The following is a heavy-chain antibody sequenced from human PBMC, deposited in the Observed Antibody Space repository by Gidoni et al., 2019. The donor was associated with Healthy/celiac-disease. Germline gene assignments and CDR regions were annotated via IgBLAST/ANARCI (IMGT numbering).Heavy chain of an antibody. J-gene: IGHJ3*02. Sequence: QVQLVESGGGVVQPGRSLRLSCAASGFTFSSYAMHWVRQAPRKGLEWVAVISYDGSNKYYADSVKGRFTISRYNSKNTLYLQMNSLRAEDTAVYYCARGPYYYDSSGYSDAFDIWGQGTMVTVSS. D-gene: IGHD3-22*01. CDR3: ARGPYYYDSSGYSDAFDI. CDR2: ISYDGSNK. V-gene: IGHV3-30-3*01. CDR1: GFTFSSYA.